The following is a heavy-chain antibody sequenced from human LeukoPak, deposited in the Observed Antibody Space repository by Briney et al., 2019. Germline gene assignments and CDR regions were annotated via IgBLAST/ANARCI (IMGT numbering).Heavy chain of an antibody. CDR2: ISGSGGST. J-gene: IGHJ4*02. V-gene: IGHV3-23*01. Sequence: GGSQRLSCAASGFTFSSYAMNWVRQAPGKGLEWVSVISGSGGSTYYADSVKGRFTISRDNSKNTLYLQMNSLRAEDTAVYYCAKGQTITPDHNYLDYRGQGTLVTVSS. CDR1: GFTFSSYA. D-gene: IGHD3-3*01. CDR3: AKGQTITPDHNYLDY.